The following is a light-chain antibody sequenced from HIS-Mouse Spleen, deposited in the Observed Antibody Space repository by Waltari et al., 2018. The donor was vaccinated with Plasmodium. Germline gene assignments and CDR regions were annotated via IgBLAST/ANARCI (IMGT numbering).Light chain of an antibody. CDR2: KDR. CDR3: QSADSSGTYVV. Sequence: SYELTQPPSVSVSPGQTARITCSGAALPKQYAYWYQQKPGQAPVLVIYKDRERPSGIPGRFPGSSSGTTVTLTISGVQAEDEADYYCQSADSSGTYVVFGGGTKLTVL. J-gene: IGLJ2*01. V-gene: IGLV3-25*03. CDR1: ALPKQY.